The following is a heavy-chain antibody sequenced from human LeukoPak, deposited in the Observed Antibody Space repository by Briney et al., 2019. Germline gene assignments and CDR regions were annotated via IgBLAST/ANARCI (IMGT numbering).Heavy chain of an antibody. V-gene: IGHV6-1*01. CDR1: GDSVSSNSAA. CDR2: TYYRSKWYN. Sequence: SQTLSLTCAISGDSVSSNSAAWSWIRQSPSRGLEWLGRTYYRSKWYNDYAVSVKSRITINPDTSKNQFSLQLNSVTPEDTAVYYCARLWFGELTYYYYGMDVWGQGTTVTVSS. J-gene: IGHJ6*02. D-gene: IGHD3-10*01. CDR3: ARLWFGELTYYYYGMDV.